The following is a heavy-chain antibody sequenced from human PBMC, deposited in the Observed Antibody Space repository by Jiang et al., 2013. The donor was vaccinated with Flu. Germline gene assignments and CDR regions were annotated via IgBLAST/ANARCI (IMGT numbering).Heavy chain of an antibody. J-gene: IGHJ4*02. CDR3: AKDGLLWFGELPDY. D-gene: IGHD3-10*01. V-gene: IGHV3-30*02. CDR2: IRYDGSNK. CDR1: GFTFSSYG. Sequence: RLSCAASGFTFSSYGMHWVRQAPGKGLEWVAFIRYDGSNKYYADSVKGRFTISRDNSKNTLYLQMNSLRAEDTAVYYCAKDGLLWFGELPDYWGQGTLVTVSS.